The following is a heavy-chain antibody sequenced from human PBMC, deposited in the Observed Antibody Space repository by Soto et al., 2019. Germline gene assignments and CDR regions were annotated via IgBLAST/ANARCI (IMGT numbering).Heavy chain of an antibody. CDR3: ARQLPVGATSWFDP. J-gene: IGHJ5*02. CDR2: LYHGGST. CDR1: GGSISSDDYF. Sequence: SETLSLTCSVSGGSISSDDYFWGWIRQPPGKGLEWIGSLYHGGSTFYNPSLQSRVTISLDTSKNRFSLKLKSVADADTAVYYCARQLPVGATSWFDPWGQGTLVTVSS. D-gene: IGHD1-26*01. V-gene: IGHV4-39*01.